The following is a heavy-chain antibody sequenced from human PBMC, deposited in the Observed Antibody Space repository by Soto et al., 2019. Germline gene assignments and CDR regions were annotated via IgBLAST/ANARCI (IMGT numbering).Heavy chain of an antibody. CDR3: ARGQTIAAALSMDV. D-gene: IGHD6-13*01. CDR2: INPSDGSS. Sequence: QVQLVQSRAEAKKPGASVRISCKASGYIFAKNYMYWVRQAPGQGPEWMGLINPSDGSSINAQKFQGRLTITSDTSTGTVYMDLSGLRPEDTAVYFCARGQTIAAALSMDVWGQGTTVIVSS. V-gene: IGHV1-46*01. J-gene: IGHJ6*02. CDR1: GYIFAKNY.